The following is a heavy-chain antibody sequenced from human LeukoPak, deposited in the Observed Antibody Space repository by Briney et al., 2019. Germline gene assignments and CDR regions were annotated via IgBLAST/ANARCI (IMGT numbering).Heavy chain of an antibody. CDR3: VRGFRGYSFDY. CDR2: ISTGGSP. Sequence: GGSLRLSCAASGFTVSNNYMTWVRQARGKGLEWVSLISTGGSPYYTDSVKGRFTISRDNSKNTLFLQMNSLRAEDTAVYYCVRGFRGYSFDYWGQGTLVTVSS. CDR1: GFTVSNNY. V-gene: IGHV3-53*01. J-gene: IGHJ4*02.